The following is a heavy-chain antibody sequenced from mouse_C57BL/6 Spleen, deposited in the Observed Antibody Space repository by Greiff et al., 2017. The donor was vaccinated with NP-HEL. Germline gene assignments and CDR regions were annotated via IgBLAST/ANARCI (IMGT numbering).Heavy chain of an antibody. CDR2: IWSGGST. V-gene: IGHV2-2*01. J-gene: IGHJ3*01. D-gene: IGHD1-1*01. Sequence: VKLVESGPGLVQPSQSLSITCTVSGFSLTSYGVHWVRQSPGKGLEWLGVIWSGGSTDYNAAFISRLSISKDNSKSQVFFKMNSLQAEDTAIYYFARSSLYVSRQAWFAYWGQGTLVTVAA. CDR3: ARSSLYVSRQAWFAY. CDR1: GFSLTSYG.